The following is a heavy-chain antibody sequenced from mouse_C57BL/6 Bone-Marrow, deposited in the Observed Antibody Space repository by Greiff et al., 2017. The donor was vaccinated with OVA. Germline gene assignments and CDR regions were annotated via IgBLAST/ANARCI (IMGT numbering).Heavy chain of an antibody. CDR2: INPNNGGT. V-gene: IGHV1-18*01. D-gene: IGHD2-4*01. Sequence: EVQLKQSGPELVKPGASVKIPCKASGYTFTDYNMDWVKQSHGKSLEWIGDINPNNGGTIYNQKFKGKATLTVDKSSSTAYMELRSLTSEDTAVYYGARLGMTTIGWYFDVWGTGTTVTVSS. CDR1: GYTFTDYN. J-gene: IGHJ1*03. CDR3: ARLGMTTIGWYFDV.